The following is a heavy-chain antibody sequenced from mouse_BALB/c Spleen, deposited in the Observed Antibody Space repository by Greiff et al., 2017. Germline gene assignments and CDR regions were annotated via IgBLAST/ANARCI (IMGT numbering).Heavy chain of an antibody. V-gene: IGHV3-6*02. CDR1: GYSITSGYY. J-gene: IGHJ2*01. D-gene: IGHD2-1*01. CDR2: ISYDGSN. Sequence: EVQLVESGPGLVKPSQSLSLTCSVTGYSITSGYYWNWIRQFPGNKLEWMGYISYDGSNNYNPSLKNRISITRDTSKNQFFLKLNSVTTEDTATYYCARGDGNYLYFDYWGQGTTLTVSS. CDR3: ARGDGNYLYFDY.